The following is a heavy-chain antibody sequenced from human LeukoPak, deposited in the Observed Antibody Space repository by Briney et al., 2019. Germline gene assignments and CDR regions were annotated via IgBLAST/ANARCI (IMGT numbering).Heavy chain of an antibody. CDR1: GGSISSSSYY. CDR3: ARAYYGDQSYYFDY. V-gene: IGHV4-39*07. J-gene: IGHJ4*02. CDR2: IYHSGST. Sequence: SETLSLTCTVSGGSISSSSYYWGWIRQPPGKGLEWIGSIYHSGSTNYNPSLKSRVTISVDKSKNQFSLKLSSVTAADTAVYYCARAYYGDQSYYFDYWGQGTLVTVSS. D-gene: IGHD4-17*01.